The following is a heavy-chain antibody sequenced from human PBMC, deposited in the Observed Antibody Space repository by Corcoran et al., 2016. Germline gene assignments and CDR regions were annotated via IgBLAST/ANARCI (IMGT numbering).Heavy chain of an antibody. CDR1: GGTFSSYA. Sequence: QVQLVQSGAEVKKPGSSVKVSCKASGGTFSSYAISWVRQAPGQGLEWMGGIIPIFGTANYAQKFQGRVTITADESTSTAYMELSSLRSEDTAVYDCARDLGLSVVRGVITHSSDYYYGMDVWGQGTTVTVSS. V-gene: IGHV1-69*01. J-gene: IGHJ6*02. CDR3: ARDLGLSVVRGVITHSSDYYYGMDV. CDR2: IIPIFGTA. D-gene: IGHD3-10*01.